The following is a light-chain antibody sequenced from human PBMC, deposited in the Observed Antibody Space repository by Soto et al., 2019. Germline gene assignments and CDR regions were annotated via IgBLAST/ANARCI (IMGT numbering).Light chain of an antibody. CDR3: QRYSDWALA. J-gene: IGKJ4*01. CDR1: QGIGTA. Sequence: EIVMTQSPSTLSVSPGEGATLSCRASQGIGTALAWYQQKPGQTPRLLIYDASTRATGVPARFSGSGSGTEFILTINSLQSDVFAVYYCQRYSDWALASGGGTKV. V-gene: IGKV3-15*01. CDR2: DAS.